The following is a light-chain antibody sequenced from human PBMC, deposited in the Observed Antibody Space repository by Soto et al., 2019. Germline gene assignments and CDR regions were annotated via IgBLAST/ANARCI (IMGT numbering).Light chain of an antibody. V-gene: IGKV3D-15*01. CDR2: GAS. CDR3: QQYIRWPLT. CDR1: QSVSSN. J-gene: IGKJ4*01. Sequence: IVVTQSPATRSLSPGERATLSCRASQSVSSNLAWYQQKPGQAPRLLIYGASTRATGIPAGFSGSGSGTEFTLTISSLQSENFAVYYCQQYIRWPLTFGGGTKVDIK.